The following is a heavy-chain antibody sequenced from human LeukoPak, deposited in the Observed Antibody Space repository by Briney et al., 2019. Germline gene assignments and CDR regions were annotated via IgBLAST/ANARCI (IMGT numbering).Heavy chain of an antibody. CDR3: ARLRDYYFDY. CDR2: IYYSGST. J-gene: IGHJ4*02. Sequence: SETLSLTCTVSGGSISSYYWSWIRQPPGKGLEWIGYIYYSGSTNYNPSLKSRVTISVDTSKNQFSLKLSSLTAADTAVYYCARLRDYYFDYWGQGTLVTVSS. V-gene: IGHV4-59*08. CDR1: GGSISSYY. D-gene: IGHD3/OR15-3a*01.